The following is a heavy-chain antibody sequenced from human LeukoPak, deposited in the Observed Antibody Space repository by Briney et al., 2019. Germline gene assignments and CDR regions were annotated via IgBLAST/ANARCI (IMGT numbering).Heavy chain of an antibody. CDR2: IYYIGST. D-gene: IGHD3-3*01. J-gene: IGHJ6*02. CDR3: ARDGRYDFWSGYKYYYGMDV. V-gene: IGHV4-59*01. CDR1: GGSISSYY. Sequence: SETLSLTCNVSGGSISSYYWSWIRQPPGKGLEWIGYIYYIGSTDYNPPLKSRVTISVDTSKTQFSLKLSSVTAADTAVYYCARDGRYDFWSGYKYYYGMDVWGQGTTVTVSS.